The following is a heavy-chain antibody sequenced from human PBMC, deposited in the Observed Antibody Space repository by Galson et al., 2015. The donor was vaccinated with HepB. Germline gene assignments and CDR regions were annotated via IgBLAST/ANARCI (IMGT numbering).Heavy chain of an antibody. CDR3: ARLYYYANQGYLDY. V-gene: IGHV3-30*04. D-gene: IGHD3-10*01. CDR2: ILHDGNNE. Sequence: SLRLSCAASGFTFSSYPMHWVRQAPGTGLEWVAFILHDGNNEYYADSVKGRFTISRDNSKNTLYLQMNRLRAEDTAVYYCARLYYYANQGYLDYWGQGTLVTVSP. CDR1: GFTFSSYP. J-gene: IGHJ4*02.